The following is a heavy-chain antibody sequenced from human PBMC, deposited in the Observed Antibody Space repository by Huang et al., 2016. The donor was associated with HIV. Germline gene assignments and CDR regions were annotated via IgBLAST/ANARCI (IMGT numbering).Heavy chain of an antibody. CDR2: IRPDGREE. D-gene: IGHD3-10*01. CDR1: IVPFDSLW. J-gene: IGHJ4*02. CDR3: ARGQRFSV. Sequence: EVQLVQSGGGLVQPGGSLRRSCAASIVPFDSLWMSWVRQTPGKGVEGGANIRPDGREECDVDSVRGRFSISRDNTQRSLSLEMKRLTVEDAAIYYCARGQRFSVWGQGALVTVSS. V-gene: IGHV3-7*04.